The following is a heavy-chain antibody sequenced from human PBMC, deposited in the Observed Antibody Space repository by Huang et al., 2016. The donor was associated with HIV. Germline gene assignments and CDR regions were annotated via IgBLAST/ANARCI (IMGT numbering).Heavy chain of an antibody. Sequence: VQLVQSGAEVKRPGTSVKISCKASGGSFNSLAFNWVRQAPGQGLQYMGGIVPLFSVTNYAEKFRGRLTISADKSTSTVVFCAREGQTWYGKPIAAFEIWGQGTTVIVSP. J-gene: IGHJ3*02. V-gene: IGHV1-69*10. CDR2: IVPLFSVT. CDR1: GGSFNSLA. CDR3: FEI. D-gene: IGHD6-13*01.